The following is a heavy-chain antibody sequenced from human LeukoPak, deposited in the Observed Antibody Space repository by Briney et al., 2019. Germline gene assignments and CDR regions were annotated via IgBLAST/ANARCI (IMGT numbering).Heavy chain of an antibody. CDR2: IYSGGST. Sequence: PGGSLRLSCAASGFTVSSNYMSWVRQAPGKGLEWVSVIYSGGSTYYADSVKGRFTTSRDNSKNTLYLQMNSLRAEDTAVYYCARDSRGYYYGMDVWGQGTTVTVSS. V-gene: IGHV3-66*01. J-gene: IGHJ6*02. D-gene: IGHD3-10*01. CDR3: ARDSRGYYYGMDV. CDR1: GFTVSSNY.